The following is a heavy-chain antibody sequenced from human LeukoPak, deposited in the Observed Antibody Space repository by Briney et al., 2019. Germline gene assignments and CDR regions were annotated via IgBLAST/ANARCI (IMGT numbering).Heavy chain of an antibody. V-gene: IGHV4-34*01. J-gene: IGHJ6*02. Sequence: SETLSLTCAVYGGSFSGYYWSWIRQPPGKGLEWIGEINHIGSTNYNPSLKSRVTISVDTSKNQFTMKLSSVTAADTAVYYCARGSYYYGSGTAPHYYYYYGMDVWGQGTTVTVSS. CDR3: ARGSYYYGSGTAPHYYYYYGMDV. CDR1: GGSFSGYY. D-gene: IGHD3-10*01. CDR2: INHIGST.